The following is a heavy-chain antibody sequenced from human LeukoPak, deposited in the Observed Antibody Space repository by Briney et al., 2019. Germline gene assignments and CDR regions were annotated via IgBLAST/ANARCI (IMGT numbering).Heavy chain of an antibody. D-gene: IGHD4/OR15-4a*01. CDR3: GRDFRMTMVDY. J-gene: IGHJ4*02. V-gene: IGHV4-59*01. Sequence: SETLSLTCSVSGDSIRTYYWSWIRQPPGKGLEWIGYIIDTGSTNYKPSLKTRLTMSVDVSKNQISLKLSSVTAADTAVYYCGRDFRMTMVDYWGQGILVTVSS. CDR2: IIDTGST. CDR1: GDSIRTYY.